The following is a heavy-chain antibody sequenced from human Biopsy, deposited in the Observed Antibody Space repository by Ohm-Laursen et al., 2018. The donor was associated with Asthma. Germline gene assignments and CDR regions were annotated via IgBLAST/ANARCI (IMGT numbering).Heavy chain of an antibody. CDR2: ISFDGSNK. Sequence: SLRLSCSASEFTFGDYWMSWVRQVPGKGLEWVAVISFDGSNKDYADSVKGRFTISRDNSKNTLHLEMNSLRVEDTAVYYCPKDVFPGWELRRGPDYWGQGTLVIVSA. J-gene: IGHJ4*02. V-gene: IGHV3-30*18. D-gene: IGHD1-26*01. CDR1: EFTFGDYW. CDR3: PKDVFPGWELRRGPDY.